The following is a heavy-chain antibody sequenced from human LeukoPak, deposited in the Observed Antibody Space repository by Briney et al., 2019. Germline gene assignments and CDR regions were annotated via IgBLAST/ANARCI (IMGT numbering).Heavy chain of an antibody. CDR2: IYHSGST. D-gene: IGHD4-23*01. CDR3: ASDPQGKAEGY. CDR1: GYSISSGYY. J-gene: IGHJ4*02. V-gene: IGHV4-38-2*02. Sequence: PSETLSLTCTVSGYSISSGYYWGWIRQPPGKGLEWIGSIYHSGSTYYNSSLKSRVTISVDTSKNQFSLKLSSVTAADTAVYYCASDPQGKAEGYWGQGTLVTVSS.